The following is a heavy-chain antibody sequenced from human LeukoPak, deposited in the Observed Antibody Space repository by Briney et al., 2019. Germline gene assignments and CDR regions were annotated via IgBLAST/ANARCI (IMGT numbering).Heavy chain of an antibody. CDR2: INPSGGST. CDR3: ARGHDSVWIDY. V-gene: IGHV1-46*01. CDR1: GYTFTSQY. J-gene: IGHJ4*02. D-gene: IGHD3-22*01. Sequence: ASVKVSCKASGYTFTSQYMYWVRQAPGQGLQWMGTINPSGGSTSYAQKFQGRVTMTRDTSTSTVYMELSSLRSEDTAVYYCARGHDSVWIDYWGQGTLVTVSS.